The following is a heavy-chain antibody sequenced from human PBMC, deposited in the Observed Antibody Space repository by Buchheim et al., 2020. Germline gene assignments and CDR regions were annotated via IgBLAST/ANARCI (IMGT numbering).Heavy chain of an antibody. CDR3: AKENYGCSYNYNYGMDV. CDR2: IYSGGST. Sequence: EVQLVESGGGLIQPGGSLRLSCAASGFTVSSNYMSWVRQAPGKGLEWVSVIYSGGSTYYADSVKDRFTISRDNSKNTLYLQMNILRAEDTAVYYGAKENYGCSYNYNYGMDVWGQGTT. D-gene: IGHD3-10*01. CDR1: GFTVSSNY. V-gene: IGHV3-53*01. J-gene: IGHJ6*02.